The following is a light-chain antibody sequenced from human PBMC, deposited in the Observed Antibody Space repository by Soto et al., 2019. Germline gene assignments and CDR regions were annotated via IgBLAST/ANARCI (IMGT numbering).Light chain of an antibody. J-gene: IGKJ5*01. V-gene: IGKV3-15*01. Sequence: EIVLTQSPVTLSLSPGERATLSCRASQSIRRNLAWYQQKPGRAPRLLIYGVSTRATGIPARFSGSGSETDFTLTISSLQSEDFAVYYCQQYNNWPPYTFGQGTRLEIK. CDR3: QQYNNWPPYT. CDR1: QSIRRN. CDR2: GVS.